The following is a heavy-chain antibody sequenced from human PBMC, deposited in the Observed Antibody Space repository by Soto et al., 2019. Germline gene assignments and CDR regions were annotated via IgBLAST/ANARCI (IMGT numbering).Heavy chain of an antibody. J-gene: IGHJ4*02. CDR3: TTGSRD. CDR2: IKSKSDGGTA. CDR1: GFTFTDAW. Sequence: EVQLVESGGGLVKPGGSLRLSCAASGFTFTDAWMYWVRQAPGKGLECVGRIKSKSDGGTADYTAPVKGRFTISRDDSKNMLFLQMISLTSEDTAMYYCTTGSRDWGQGTLVTVSS. V-gene: IGHV3-15*07. D-gene: IGHD1-26*01.